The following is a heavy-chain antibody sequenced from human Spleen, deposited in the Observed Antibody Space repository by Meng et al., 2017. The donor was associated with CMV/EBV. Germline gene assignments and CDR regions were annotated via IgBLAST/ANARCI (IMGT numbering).Heavy chain of an antibody. CDR1: GGSISGSY. CDR3: AKDQDIVVVPAAPPYYYYGMDV. J-gene: IGHJ6*02. CDR2: ISGSGGST. V-gene: IGHV3-23*01. D-gene: IGHD2-2*01. Sequence: ETLSLTCTVSGGSISGSYWSWVRQPPGKGLEWVSAISGSGGSTYYADSVKGRFTISRDNSKNTLYLQMNSLRAEDTAVYYCAKDQDIVVVPAAPPYYYYGMDVWGQGTTVTVSS.